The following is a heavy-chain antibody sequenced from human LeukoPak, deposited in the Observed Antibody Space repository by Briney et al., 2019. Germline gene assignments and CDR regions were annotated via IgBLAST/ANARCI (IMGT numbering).Heavy chain of an antibody. Sequence: SETLSLTCAVYGGSFSGYYWSWIRQPPGKGLEWIGEINHSGSTNYNPSLKSRVTVSVDTSKNQFSLKLSSVTAADTAVYYCARSVEGYCSGGSCYSYYYYMDVWGKGTTVTVSS. J-gene: IGHJ6*03. CDR2: INHSGST. V-gene: IGHV4-34*01. CDR3: ARSVEGYCSGGSCYSYYYYMDV. CDR1: GGSFSGYY. D-gene: IGHD2-15*01.